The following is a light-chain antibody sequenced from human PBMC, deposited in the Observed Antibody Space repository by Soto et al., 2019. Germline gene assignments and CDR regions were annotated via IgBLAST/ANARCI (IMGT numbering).Light chain of an antibody. J-gene: IGKJ2*01. V-gene: IGKV1-5*03. Sequence: DIQMTQSPSTLSASVGDRVTITCRASQSISSWLAWYQQKPGKDPTLLIYKASSLESGVPSRFSGSGSGTEFTLTISSRQPDDFATYYCQEYKRYSTFGQGTKLEIK. CDR3: QEYKRYST. CDR2: KAS. CDR1: QSISSW.